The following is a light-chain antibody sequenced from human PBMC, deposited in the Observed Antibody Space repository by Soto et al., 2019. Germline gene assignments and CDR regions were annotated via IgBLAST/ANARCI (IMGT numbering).Light chain of an antibody. CDR3: QQYGSSPPLT. CDR1: QSVSRNY. CDR2: GAS. J-gene: IGKJ4*01. Sequence: LSCRASQSVSRNYLAWYQQKPGQAPRLLIYGASSRATGIPDRFSGSGSGTDFTLTISRLEPEDFVVYYCQQYGSSPPLTFGGGTKVDIK. V-gene: IGKV3-20*01.